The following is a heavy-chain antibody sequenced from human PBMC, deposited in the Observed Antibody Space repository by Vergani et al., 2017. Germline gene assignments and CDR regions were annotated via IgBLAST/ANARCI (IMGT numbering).Heavy chain of an antibody. J-gene: IGHJ6*02. CDR2: TYTSGAT. CDR3: ARFYGSGSNPPVSYGMDV. V-gene: IGHV4-61*02. D-gene: IGHD3-10*01. Sequence: QVQLQESGPGLVKPSQTLSLTCTVSGGSFSTGGQSWTWLRQSAGKGLEWIGRTYTSGATNYNPCLRSRPHISVDTAKNPFSLNLSSVTATDTAVYYCARFYGSGSNPPVSYGMDVWGQGTTVTVSS. CDR1: GGSFSTGGQS.